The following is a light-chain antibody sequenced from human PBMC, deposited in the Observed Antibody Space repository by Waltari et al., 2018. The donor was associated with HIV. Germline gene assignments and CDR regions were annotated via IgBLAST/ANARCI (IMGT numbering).Light chain of an antibody. Sequence: NFMLTQPHSVSESPGRTVTISCTRNSGSIASDYVQWYQHRPGSAPIAVMYAYNLRPSGVPDRFSGSVDTSSNSASLTIAGLRAEDEADYYCQCSYGNTQVFGGGTKLTVL. CDR1: SGSIASDY. V-gene: IGLV6-57*03. CDR3: QCSYGNTQV. J-gene: IGLJ3*02. CDR2: AYN.